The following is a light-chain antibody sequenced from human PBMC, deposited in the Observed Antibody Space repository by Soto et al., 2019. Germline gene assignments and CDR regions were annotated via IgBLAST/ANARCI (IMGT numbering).Light chain of an antibody. Sequence: DLPMTQSPSSLSASVGERVTITCRASQSINYYLNWYQQKPGKAPKLLIYGASSLQSGVPSRFSGSGSGIDFTLTINSLQPEDIATYYCQQTYTSPRTFGQGTRVEIK. CDR2: GAS. V-gene: IGKV1-39*01. CDR3: QQTYTSPRT. CDR1: QSINYY. J-gene: IGKJ1*01.